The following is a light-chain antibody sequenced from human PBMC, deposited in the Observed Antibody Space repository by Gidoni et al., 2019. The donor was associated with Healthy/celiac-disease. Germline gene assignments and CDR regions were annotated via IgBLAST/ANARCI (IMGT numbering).Light chain of an antibody. V-gene: IGLV1-51*01. CDR2: YNN. CDR1: SSNIGNNY. J-gene: IGLJ2*01. Sequence: QSVLTQPPSVSAAPGQKVTISCSGSSSNIGNNYVSWYQQLPGTAPKLLIYYNNKRPSGIPDRFSGSKSGTSATLGITGLQTGDEADYYCGTWDSSLSAHVVFGGGTKLTVL. CDR3: GTWDSSLSAHVV.